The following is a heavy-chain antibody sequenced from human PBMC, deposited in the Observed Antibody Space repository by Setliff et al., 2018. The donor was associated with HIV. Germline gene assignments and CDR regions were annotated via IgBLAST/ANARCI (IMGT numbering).Heavy chain of an antibody. V-gene: IGHV4-31*03. CDR3: ARDGQRGQAGGWLADPDAFDI. Sequence: SETLSLTCTVSGGSISSGTYYWSWIRQHPGKGLEWIGYIYYSGSTYYNPSLKSRVTISVDTSRNQFSLKLSSVTAADTAVYYCARDGQRGQAGGWLADPDAFDIWGQGTMVTVSS. CDR2: IYYSGST. CDR1: GGSISSGTYY. D-gene: IGHD6-19*01. J-gene: IGHJ3*02.